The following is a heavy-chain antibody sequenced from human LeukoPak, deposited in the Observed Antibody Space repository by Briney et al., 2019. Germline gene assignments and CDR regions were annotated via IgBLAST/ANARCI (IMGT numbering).Heavy chain of an antibody. D-gene: IGHD2-15*01. J-gene: IGHJ6*02. CDR1: GFTLSNHW. Sequence: GSLIPSCAASGFTLSNHWMIWVRQAPGTGLECVANIKQDGIEKYYLDSVKGRFTISRDNAKNSVYLQMNSLRAEDTAVYYCARDCSGGSCSAPTGYYYYGMDVWGQGTTVTVSS. CDR3: ARDCSGGSCSAPTGYYYYGMDV. V-gene: IGHV3-7*03. CDR2: IKQDGIEK.